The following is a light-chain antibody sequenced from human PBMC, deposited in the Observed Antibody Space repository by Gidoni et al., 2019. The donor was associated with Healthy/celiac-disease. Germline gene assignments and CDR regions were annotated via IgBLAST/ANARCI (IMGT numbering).Light chain of an antibody. CDR3: QSYDSSLSV. Sequence: QYVLTQPPSLYGAPGRRVTISCTGSSSNSGAGYDVHWYQQLPGTAPKLLIDGTSKRPEGVPDRFSGAKSGTSASLASTGIQDEDEADYYGQSYDSSLSVFGGGTKLTVL. V-gene: IGLV1-40*01. CDR2: GTS. CDR1: SSNSGAGYD. J-gene: IGLJ2*01.